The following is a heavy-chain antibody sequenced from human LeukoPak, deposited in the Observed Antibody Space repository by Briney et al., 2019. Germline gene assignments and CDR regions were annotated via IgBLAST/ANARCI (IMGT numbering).Heavy chain of an antibody. Sequence: GRSLRLSCAASGFTFSSYSMNWVRQAPGKGLEWVSYISSAIGSIYYADSVKGRFTISRDNAKNSLFLQMNSLRAEDTAVYYCASDGILTYTLDYWGQGTLVTVSS. CDR1: GFTFSSYS. J-gene: IGHJ4*02. D-gene: IGHD1-14*01. CDR3: ASDGILTYTLDY. CDR2: ISSAIGSI. V-gene: IGHV3-48*04.